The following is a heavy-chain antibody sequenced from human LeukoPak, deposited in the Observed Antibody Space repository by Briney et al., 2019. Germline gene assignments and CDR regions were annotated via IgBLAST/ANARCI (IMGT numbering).Heavy chain of an antibody. V-gene: IGHV1-2*02. CDR3: AIRDGHTDH. CDR1: GYTFSGYY. Sequence: ASVKVSCKASGYTFSGYYIHWVRQAPGQGLEWMGWINPNSGGTNYAQKFQGRVTMTRDTSISTVYMEMSSLRSEDKAVYYCAIRDGHTDHWGQGTLVTVSS. D-gene: IGHD5-24*01. CDR2: INPNSGGT. J-gene: IGHJ4*02.